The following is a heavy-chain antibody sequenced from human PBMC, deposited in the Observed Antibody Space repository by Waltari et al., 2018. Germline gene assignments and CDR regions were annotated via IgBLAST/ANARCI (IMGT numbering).Heavy chain of an antibody. CDR3: ARDLLTYCSGGSCYSGNWFDP. Sequence: QVQLQESGPGLVKPSETLSLTCTVSGGSISSSSWSWIRQPPGKGLEWIGYIYYSGSTNYNPSLKSRVTISVDTSKNQFSLKLSSVTAADTAVYYCARDLLTYCSGGSCYSGNWFDPWGQGTLVTVSS. CDR1: GGSISSSS. J-gene: IGHJ5*02. V-gene: IGHV4-59*01. CDR2: IYYSGST. D-gene: IGHD2-15*01.